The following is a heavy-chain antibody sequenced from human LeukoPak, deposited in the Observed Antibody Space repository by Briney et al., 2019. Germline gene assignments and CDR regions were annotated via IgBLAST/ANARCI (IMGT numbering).Heavy chain of an antibody. CDR1: GFTVSGNY. V-gene: IGHV3-66*02. Sequence: GGSLRLSCEVSGFTVSGNYMSWVRQAPGKGLDWVSIIYSGGNTYYADSVKGRFTISRDNSKNTLYLKMNSLRAEDTAVYYCAKEGSNGDFDYWGQGTLVTVSS. CDR2: IYSGGNT. D-gene: IGHD1-26*01. J-gene: IGHJ4*02. CDR3: AKEGSNGDFDY.